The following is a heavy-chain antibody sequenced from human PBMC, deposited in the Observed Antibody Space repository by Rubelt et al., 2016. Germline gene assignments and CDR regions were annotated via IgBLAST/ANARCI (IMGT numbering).Heavy chain of an antibody. CDR3: ARHATTDRSLDP. D-gene: IGHD4-11*01. CDR1: GGSMNGYY. V-gene: IGHV4-59*08. CDR2: IFYSGSQ. J-gene: IGHJ5*02. Sequence: QVQLQESGPGLVKPSETLSLTCTVSGGSMNGYYYSWVRQPPGKGLEWIAYIFYSGSQYSNPSLRDRVPISVYTSRNQVSWNLNSVTAAETAVYYCARHATTDRSLDPWGQGTLVSVSS.